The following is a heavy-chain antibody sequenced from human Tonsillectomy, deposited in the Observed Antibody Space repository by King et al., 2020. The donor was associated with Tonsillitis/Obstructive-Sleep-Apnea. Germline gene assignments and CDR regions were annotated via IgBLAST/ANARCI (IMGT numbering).Heavy chain of an antibody. V-gene: IGHV3-48*02. Sequence: VQLVESGGGLVQPGGSLRLSCAASGFTFSSYSMNWVRQAPGQGLEWVSYIISSSGTIYYSDSVKGRFTISRDNAKNSLYLQMNSLRDEDTAVYYCARVGYSSSDYWGQGTLVTVSS. CDR3: ARVGYSSSDY. CDR1: GFTFSSYS. J-gene: IGHJ4*02. CDR2: IISSSGTI. D-gene: IGHD6-6*01.